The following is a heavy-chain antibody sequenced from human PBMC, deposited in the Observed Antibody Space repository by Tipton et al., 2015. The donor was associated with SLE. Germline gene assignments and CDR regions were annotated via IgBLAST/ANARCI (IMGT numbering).Heavy chain of an antibody. CDR3: ARDHVDYSGSYWD. CDR1: GASISSNSAF. Sequence: TLSLTCTVSGASISSNSAFWGWLRQPPGKGLEWIGTVSYSGTTYYNPSLESRLTISADKSKSQFSLKLRSVTAADTAFYYCARDHVDYSGSYWDWGQGTRVTVSS. CDR2: VSYSGTT. D-gene: IGHD1-26*01. J-gene: IGHJ4*02. V-gene: IGHV4-39*07.